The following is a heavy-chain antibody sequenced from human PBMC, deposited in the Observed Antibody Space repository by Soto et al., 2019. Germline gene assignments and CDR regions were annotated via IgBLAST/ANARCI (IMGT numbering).Heavy chain of an antibody. Sequence: GGSLRLSCAASGFTFSNAWMSWVRQAPGKGLEWVGRIKSKTDGGTTDYAATVKGRFTISRDDSKNTLYLQMNSLKTEDTAVYYCTTTANGGDAFDIWGQGTMVTVSS. CDR1: GFTFSNAW. D-gene: IGHD7-27*01. CDR2: IKSKTDGGTT. CDR3: TTTANGGDAFDI. J-gene: IGHJ3*02. V-gene: IGHV3-15*01.